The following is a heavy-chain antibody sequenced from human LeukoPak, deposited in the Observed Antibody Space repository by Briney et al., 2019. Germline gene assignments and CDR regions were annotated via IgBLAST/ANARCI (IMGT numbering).Heavy chain of an antibody. D-gene: IGHD2-15*01. V-gene: IGHV4-59*08. Sequence: SETLSLTCTVSGGSISSFYWSWIRQPPGKGLEWIGYIYHTGSTNYNPSLKSRITMSVDTSKKQFSLKLSSVTAADTAVYYCARRPRYCSGGSCYPDAFDIWGQGTMVTVSS. J-gene: IGHJ3*02. CDR3: ARRPRYCSGGSCYPDAFDI. CDR2: IYHTGST. CDR1: GGSISSFY.